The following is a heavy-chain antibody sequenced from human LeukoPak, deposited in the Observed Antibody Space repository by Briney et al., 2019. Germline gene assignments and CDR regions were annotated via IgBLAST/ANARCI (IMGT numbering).Heavy chain of an antibody. V-gene: IGHV3-7*01. CDR1: GFTFSVYW. CDR2: INQDGTEK. J-gene: IGHJ4*02. Sequence: GGSLRLSCAASGFTFSVYWMTWVRQAPGKGLEWVANINQDGTEKYYVDSVKGRFTISRDNAKNSLYLQMNSLRDEDTAVYYCARDLNYWGQGTLVTSPQ. CDR3: ARDLNY.